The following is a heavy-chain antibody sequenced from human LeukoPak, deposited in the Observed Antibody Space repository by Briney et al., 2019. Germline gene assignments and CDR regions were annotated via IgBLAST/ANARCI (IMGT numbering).Heavy chain of an antibody. CDR3: ARGLSYYYDSSGYNIPYYFDY. V-gene: IGHV4-39*07. CDR2: IYYSGST. Sequence: SETLSLTCTVSGGSISSSSYYWGWIRQPPGKGLEWIGSIYYSGSTYYNPSLKSRVTISVDTSKNQFSLKLSSVTAADTAVYYCARGLSYYYDSSGYNIPYYFDYWGQGTLVTVSS. D-gene: IGHD3-22*01. J-gene: IGHJ4*02. CDR1: GGSISSSSYY.